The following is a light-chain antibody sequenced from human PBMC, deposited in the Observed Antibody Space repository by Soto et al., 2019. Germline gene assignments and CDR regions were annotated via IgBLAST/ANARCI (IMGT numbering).Light chain of an antibody. CDR1: QSVLYTSNNKNY. J-gene: IGKJ1*01. CDR2: WAS. V-gene: IGKV4-1*01. Sequence: DIVMTQSPDSLAVSLGERATINCKSSQSVLYTSNNKNYLAWYQQKPGQPPKLLIYWASTRESGVPDRFSGSGSGTDFTLTIYSLQAEDVAVYYCQQYYSTPQTFGQGTKVEIK. CDR3: QQYYSTPQT.